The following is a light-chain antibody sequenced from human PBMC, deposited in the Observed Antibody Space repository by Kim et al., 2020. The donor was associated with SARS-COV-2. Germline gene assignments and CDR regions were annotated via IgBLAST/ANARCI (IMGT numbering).Light chain of an antibody. J-gene: IGLJ2*01. V-gene: IGLV3-1*01. CDR1: KLGDKY. Sequence: SYELTQPPSVSVSPGQAASITCSGDKLGDKYACWYQQKPGQSPVLVMYQDNKWPSGIPERFSGSNSGNTATLTISGTQAMDEADYYCQAWDSSTGVFGGGTKLTVL. CDR2: QDN. CDR3: QAWDSSTGV.